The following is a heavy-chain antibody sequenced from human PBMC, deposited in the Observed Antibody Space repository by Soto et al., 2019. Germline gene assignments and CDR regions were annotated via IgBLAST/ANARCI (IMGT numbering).Heavy chain of an antibody. J-gene: IGHJ4*02. V-gene: IGHV3-23*01. Sequence: GGSLRLSCAAFGFTFSNYAMSWVRQAPGKGLEWVSGVGGSGDSTYYADSVKGRFTISRDNSKDTLYLQMNSLRAEDTAVYYCAKSPLGYCSGGSCYPPHYFDYWGQGTLVTVSS. CDR3: AKSPLGYCSGGSCYPPHYFDY. D-gene: IGHD2-15*01. CDR1: GFTFSNYA. CDR2: VGGSGDST.